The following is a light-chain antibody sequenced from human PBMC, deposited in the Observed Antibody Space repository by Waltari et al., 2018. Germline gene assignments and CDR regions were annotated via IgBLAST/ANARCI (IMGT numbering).Light chain of an antibody. Sequence: DIQMTHSPSALSASVGDRATITCRASQSISNYLKWFQQKPGKAPKLLIYAASNLQSGVPSRFSGSVSGTDFTLTISSLQPEDFATYYCQQTYSTPPYNFGQGTKLEIK. CDR3: QQTYSTPPYN. CDR2: AAS. J-gene: IGKJ2*01. V-gene: IGKV1-39*01. CDR1: QSISNY.